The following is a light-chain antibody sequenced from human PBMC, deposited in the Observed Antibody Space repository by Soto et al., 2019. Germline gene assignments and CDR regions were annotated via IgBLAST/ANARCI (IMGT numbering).Light chain of an antibody. CDR3: AGWGDSLNGPV. CDR2: SNK. CDR1: SSNIGSNT. J-gene: IGLJ2*01. Sequence: QSVLTQPPSASGTPGQRVTISCSGSSSNIGSNTVNWYQQLPGTAPKLLIYSNKQRPSGVPDRFSGSKSGTSASLAISGRPAEDEGDYFWAGWGDSLNGPVFGGGTKLTVL. V-gene: IGLV1-44*01.